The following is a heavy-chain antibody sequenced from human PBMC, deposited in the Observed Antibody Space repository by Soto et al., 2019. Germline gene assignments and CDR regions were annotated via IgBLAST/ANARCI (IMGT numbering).Heavy chain of an antibody. Sequence: PSETLSLTCTVSGGSISSYYWSWIRQPPGKGLEWIGYIYYSGSTNYNPSLKSRVTISVDTSKNQFSLKLSSVTAADTAVYYCARDRSGSYSVFDYWGQGTLVTVYS. V-gene: IGHV4-59*01. J-gene: IGHJ4*02. D-gene: IGHD1-26*01. CDR3: ARDRSGSYSVFDY. CDR1: GGSISSYY. CDR2: IYYSGST.